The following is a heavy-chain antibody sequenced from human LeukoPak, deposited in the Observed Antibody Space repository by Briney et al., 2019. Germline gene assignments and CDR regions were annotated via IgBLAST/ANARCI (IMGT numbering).Heavy chain of an antibody. CDR2: INGGNGDT. Sequence: EASVRVSCKASGYTFTDYALHWVRQAPGQRLEWMGRINGGNGDTKYSQNFQDRVTFTRDTSATTAYLELSSLTSEDTAVYYCARGRGSGSYRQLDYWGQGTLVTVSS. J-gene: IGHJ4*02. CDR3: ARGRGSGSYRQLDY. V-gene: IGHV1-3*01. D-gene: IGHD3-10*01. CDR1: GYTFTDYA.